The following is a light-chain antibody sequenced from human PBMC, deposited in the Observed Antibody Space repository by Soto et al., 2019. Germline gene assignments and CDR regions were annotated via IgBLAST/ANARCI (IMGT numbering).Light chain of an antibody. CDR1: QGISST. CDR3: QQFNSYPIT. V-gene: IGKV1-13*02. CDR2: HVS. J-gene: IGKJ5*01. Sequence: AIQLTQSPSSLSASVGDRVTITCRASQGISSTLAWYQQKPGKAPKLLIYHVSSLESGVPSRFSGSGSGTDFTLTISSLQPEDFATYYCQQFNSYPITFGQGTRLEIK.